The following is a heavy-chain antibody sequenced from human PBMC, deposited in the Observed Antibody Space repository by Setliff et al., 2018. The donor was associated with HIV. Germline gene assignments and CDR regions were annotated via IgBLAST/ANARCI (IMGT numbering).Heavy chain of an antibody. V-gene: IGHV4-39*02. Sequence: PSGTLSLTCTVSGGPISSGSYYWGLIRQPPGKGLEWIGSIDPGGSTNYNPSLKSRVSISLDTSKNQFSPQVTSVTAAETAVYYCARDAFTETYNFWSGPGYWGQGTLVTVSS. D-gene: IGHD3-3*01. CDR1: GGPISSGSYY. J-gene: IGHJ4*02. CDR3: ARDAFTETYNFWSGPGY. CDR2: IDPGGST.